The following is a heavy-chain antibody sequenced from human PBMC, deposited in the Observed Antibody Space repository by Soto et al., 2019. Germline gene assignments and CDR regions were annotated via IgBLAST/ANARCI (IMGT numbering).Heavy chain of an antibody. J-gene: IGHJ4*02. CDR2: LNPNTGAT. CDR3: ARQSCRSTSCFYDY. CDR1: EYTFTDNY. D-gene: IGHD2-2*01. Sequence: QVQLVQSGAEVKRSGASVKVSCKTSEYTFTDNYIYWLRQAPGQGLEWMGWLNPNTGATDFAQRFQGSVTLTSDPSISTAYMELSRLTSDDTAVFYCARQSCRSTSCFYDYWGPGTLVTVSS. V-gene: IGHV1-2*02.